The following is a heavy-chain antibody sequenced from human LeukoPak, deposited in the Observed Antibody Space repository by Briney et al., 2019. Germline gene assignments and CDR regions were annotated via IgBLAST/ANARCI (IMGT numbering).Heavy chain of an antibody. J-gene: IGHJ6*04. V-gene: IGHV3-48*04. Sequence: QPGGSLRLSCAASGFIFSDYGMSWVRQAPGKGLEWVSYISSSGSTIYYADSVKGRFTISRDNAKNSLYLQMNSLRAEDTAVYYCAELGITMIGGVWGKGTTVTISS. CDR3: AELGITMIGGV. CDR2: ISSSGSTI. CDR1: GFIFSDYG. D-gene: IGHD3-10*02.